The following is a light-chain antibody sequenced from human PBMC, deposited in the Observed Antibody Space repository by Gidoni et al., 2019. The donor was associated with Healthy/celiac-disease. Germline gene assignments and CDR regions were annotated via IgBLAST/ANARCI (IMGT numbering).Light chain of an antibody. J-gene: IGKJ4*01. CDR1: QSISSY. Sequence: DIQMTQSPSSLSASVGDRVTITCRASQSISSYLNWYQQKPGKAPKLLIYAASSLQSGVPSRLSGSGSGTDFTLTISSLQPEDFATYYCQQSYSTPLTLGGGTKVEIK. V-gene: IGKV1-39*01. CDR2: AAS. CDR3: QQSYSTPLT.